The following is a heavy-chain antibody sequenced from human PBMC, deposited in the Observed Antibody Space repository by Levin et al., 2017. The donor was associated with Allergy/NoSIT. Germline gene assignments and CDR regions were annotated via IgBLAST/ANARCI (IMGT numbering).Heavy chain of an antibody. J-gene: IGHJ6*02. V-gene: IGHV2-26*01. Sequence: SGPTLVKPTETLTLTCTVSGFSLSNARMGVSWIRQPPGKALEWLAHIFSNDEKSYSTSLKSRLTISKDTSKSQVVLTMTNMDPVDTATYYCARIRAVTTHYYYGMDVWGQGTTVTVSS. D-gene: IGHD4-17*01. CDR3: ARIRAVTTHYYYGMDV. CDR1: GFSLSNARMG. CDR2: IFSNDEK.